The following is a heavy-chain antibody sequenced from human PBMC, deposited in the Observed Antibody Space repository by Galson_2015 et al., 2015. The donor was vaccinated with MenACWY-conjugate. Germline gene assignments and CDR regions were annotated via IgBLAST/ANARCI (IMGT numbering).Heavy chain of an antibody. D-gene: IGHD1-26*01. V-gene: IGHV4-59*13. Sequence: LSITCTVSGGSMSNYSWPWVRQSPAKGLAWIGHIYHSGATNYNPSMQSRVIVYADACRGQISLNLASVSAADTAVYFCARRATTGWFDPWGQGTQVTVSS. CDR2: IYHSGAT. CDR3: ARRATTGWFDP. CDR1: GGSMSNYS. J-gene: IGHJ5*02.